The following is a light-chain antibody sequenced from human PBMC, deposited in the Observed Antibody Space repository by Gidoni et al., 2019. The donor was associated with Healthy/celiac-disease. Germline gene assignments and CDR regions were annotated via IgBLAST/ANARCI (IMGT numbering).Light chain of an antibody. J-gene: IGKJ4*01. V-gene: IGKV3-15*01. CDR3: QQYNNWPPGLT. CDR2: GAS. Sequence: EIVMTQSPATLSVSPGERATLSCRASQSVSSNLAWYQQKPGQAPRLLIYGASTRATGIPARFSGSGSGTEFTLTISSLQSEDFAVYCCQQYNNWPPGLTFXGXTKVEIK. CDR1: QSVSSN.